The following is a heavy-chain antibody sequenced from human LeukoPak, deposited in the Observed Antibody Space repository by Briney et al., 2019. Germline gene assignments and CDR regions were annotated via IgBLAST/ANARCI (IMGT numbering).Heavy chain of an antibody. CDR2: ISSSGSTI. CDR3: ARDQFLPTRYYFDY. V-gene: IGHV3-11*01. Sequence: GGSLRLSCAASGFTFSDYYMSWIRQAPGKGLEWVSYISSSGSTIYYADSVKGRFTISRDNAKNSLYLQMNSLRAEDTAVYYCARDQFLPTRYYFDYWGQGTLVTVSS. CDR1: GFTFSDYY. J-gene: IGHJ4*02.